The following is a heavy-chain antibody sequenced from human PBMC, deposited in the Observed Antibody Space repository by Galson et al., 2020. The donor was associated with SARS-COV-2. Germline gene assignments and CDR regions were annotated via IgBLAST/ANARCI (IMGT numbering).Heavy chain of an antibody. CDR1: GGSFSDYY. D-gene: IGHD3-22*01. V-gene: IGHV4-34*01. J-gene: IGHJ6*03. CDR2: INHSGST. CDR3: ARSRQDVTMIVVAITAYYHYMDV. Sequence: SETLSLTCAVYGGSFSDYYWSWIRQSPGQGLEWIGEINHSGSTKSSPSLKSRVTIAVDTSKNQFSLKVTSMTAADTAVYYCARSRQDVTMIVVAITAYYHYMDVWSKGTTVTISS.